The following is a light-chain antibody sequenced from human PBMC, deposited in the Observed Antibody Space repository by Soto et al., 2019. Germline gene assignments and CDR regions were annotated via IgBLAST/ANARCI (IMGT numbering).Light chain of an antibody. CDR3: QQYNNWPPWT. V-gene: IGKV3-15*01. CDR2: GAS. Sequence: IVMTQSPATLSASPWERATLSCRASQSVSSNLAWYQQKPGQAPRLLIYGASTRATGIPARFSGSGSGTEFTLTISSLQSEDFAVYYCQQYNNWPPWTFGQGTKVDIK. J-gene: IGKJ1*01. CDR1: QSVSSN.